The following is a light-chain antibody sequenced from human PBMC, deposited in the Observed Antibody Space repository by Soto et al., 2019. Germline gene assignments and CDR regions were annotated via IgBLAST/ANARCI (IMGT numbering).Light chain of an antibody. V-gene: IGKV1-27*01. CDR2: AAS. CDR3: QKYNSAPPELT. CDR1: QGISNY. Sequence: DIHMTQSPSSLSASVGDRVTITCRASQGISNYFAWYQQKPGKVPKLLIYAASTLQSGVPSRFSGSGSGTDFTLTISSLQPEDVATYYCQKYNSAPPELTFGGGTQVAIK. J-gene: IGKJ4*01.